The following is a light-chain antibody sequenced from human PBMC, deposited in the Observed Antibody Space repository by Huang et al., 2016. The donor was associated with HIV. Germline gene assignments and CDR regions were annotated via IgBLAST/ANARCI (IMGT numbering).Light chain of an antibody. CDR3: QHYDDLPPT. CDR1: QDISNY. Sequence: DIQMTQSPSSLSASVGDRVTITCQASQDISNYLHWFQQKPGKAPKLLIYDASNLETGVPSRFSGDGSATDFTLTISSLQPEDVGTYYCQHYDDLPPTFGGGTRVDIK. V-gene: IGKV1-33*01. CDR2: DAS. J-gene: IGKJ4*01.